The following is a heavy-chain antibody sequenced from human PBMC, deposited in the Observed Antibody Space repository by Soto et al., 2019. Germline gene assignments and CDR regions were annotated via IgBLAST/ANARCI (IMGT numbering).Heavy chain of an antibody. CDR1: GFTFSSYS. Sequence: PGGSLRLSCAASGFTFSSYSMNWVRQAPGKGLEWVSSISSSSSYIYYADSVKGRFTISRDNAKNSLYLQMNSLRAEDTAVYYCARDYYGSGSYYTGGWFDPWGQGTLVTVSS. D-gene: IGHD3-10*01. CDR2: ISSSSSYI. J-gene: IGHJ5*02. V-gene: IGHV3-21*01. CDR3: ARDYYGSGSYYTGGWFDP.